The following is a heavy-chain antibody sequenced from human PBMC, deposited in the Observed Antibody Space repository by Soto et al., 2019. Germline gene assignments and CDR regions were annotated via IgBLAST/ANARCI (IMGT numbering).Heavy chain of an antibody. Sequence: GGSLRLSCAASGFTFSSYAMSWVRQAPGKGLEWVSAISGSGGSTYYADSVKGRFTISRDNSKNTLYLQMNSLRAEDTAVYYCAKEGDCSGGSCAIYYYYYMDVWGKGTTVTVSS. CDR3: AKEGDCSGGSCAIYYYYYMDV. CDR1: GFTFSSYA. V-gene: IGHV3-23*01. D-gene: IGHD2-15*01. J-gene: IGHJ6*03. CDR2: ISGSGGST.